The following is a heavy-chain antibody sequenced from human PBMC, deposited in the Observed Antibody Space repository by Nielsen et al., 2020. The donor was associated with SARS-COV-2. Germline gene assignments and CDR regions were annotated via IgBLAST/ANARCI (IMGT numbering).Heavy chain of an antibody. Sequence: SETLSLTCTVSGGSISSGDYYWSWIRQPPGKGLEWIGYIYYSGSTYYNPSLKSRVTISVDTSKNQFSLMLSSVTAADTAVYYCAREGGGYSSSWPFHYYYYGMDVWGQGTTVTVSS. D-gene: IGHD6-13*01. V-gene: IGHV4-30-4*01. CDR1: GGSISSGDYY. CDR3: AREGGGYSSSWPFHYYYYGMDV. J-gene: IGHJ6*02. CDR2: IYYSGST.